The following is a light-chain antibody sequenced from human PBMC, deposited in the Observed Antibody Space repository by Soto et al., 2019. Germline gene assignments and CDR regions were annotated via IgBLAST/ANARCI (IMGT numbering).Light chain of an antibody. J-gene: IGKJ3*01. CDR2: DTS. CDR1: QSVDSF. CDR3: QQYGVSPLT. Sequence: EIVLTQSPASLSLSPGERATLSCRASQSVDSFLAWYQQKPGRTPRLLIYDTSNRATGIPARFSGSGSGTDFTLTISRLEPEDFAVYYCQQYGVSPLTFGPGTKVEIK. V-gene: IGKV3-11*01.